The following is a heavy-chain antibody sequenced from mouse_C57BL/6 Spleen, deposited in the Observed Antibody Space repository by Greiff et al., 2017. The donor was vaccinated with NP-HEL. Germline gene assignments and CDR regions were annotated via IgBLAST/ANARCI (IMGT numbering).Heavy chain of an antibody. CDR2: ISYDGSN. CDR3: ARGLTGPLN. Sequence: EVKLQESGPGLVKPSQSLSLTCSVTGYSITSGYYWNWIRQFPGNKLEWMGYISYDGSNNYNPSLKNRISITRDTSKNQFFLKLNSVTTEDTATYYCARGLTGPLNWGQGTLVTVSA. V-gene: IGHV3-6*01. CDR1: GYSITSGYY. D-gene: IGHD4-1*01. J-gene: IGHJ3*01.